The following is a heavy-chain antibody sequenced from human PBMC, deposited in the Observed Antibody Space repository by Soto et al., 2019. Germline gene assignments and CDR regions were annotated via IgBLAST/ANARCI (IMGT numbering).Heavy chain of an antibody. Sequence: SETLSLTCALSGGSVSGSYYYWAWLRQSPGKGPEWIGSVFPTGLTSYNPSLESRVSVSVDTSKSQFSLKLSAVTASDTAVYYCATSQKGYNWNYFDHWGQGALVTVSS. CDR3: ATSQKGYNWNYFDH. V-gene: IGHV4-39*01. J-gene: IGHJ4*02. D-gene: IGHD1-1*01. CDR1: GGSVSGSYYY. CDR2: VFPTGLT.